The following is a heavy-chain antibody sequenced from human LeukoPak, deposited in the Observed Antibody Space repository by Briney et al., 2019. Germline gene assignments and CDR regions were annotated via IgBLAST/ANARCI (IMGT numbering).Heavy chain of an antibody. CDR2: ISPDGKA. J-gene: IGHJ6*02. CDR1: GFNFERYA. Sequence: GGPLRLSWVASGFNFERYAMHWVRHRPGKGREWVGVISPDGKAHHADAVKRRFTVTRDNSKDSLSLQMSSLRDEDTALYYCSTWAVYHDLDVWGQGTTVSVSS. D-gene: IGHD1-26*01. V-gene: IGHV3-43*02. CDR3: STWAVYHDLDV.